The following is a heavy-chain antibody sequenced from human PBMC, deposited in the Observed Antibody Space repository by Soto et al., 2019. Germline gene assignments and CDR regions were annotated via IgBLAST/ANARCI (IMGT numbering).Heavy chain of an antibody. V-gene: IGHV1-69*13. CDR3: ARDGLARGGYYYDSSGYFPLDY. CDR2: IIPIFGTA. Sequence: PGPSVKVSCKASGGTFSSYAISWVRQAPGQGLEWMGGIIPIFGTANYAQKFQGRVTITADESTSTAYMELSSLRSEDTAVYYCARDGLARGGYYYDSSGYFPLDYWGQGTLVTVSS. J-gene: IGHJ4*02. CDR1: GGTFSSYA. D-gene: IGHD3-22*01.